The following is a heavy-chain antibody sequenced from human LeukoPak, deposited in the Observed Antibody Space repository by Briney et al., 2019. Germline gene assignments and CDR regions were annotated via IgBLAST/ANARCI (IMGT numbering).Heavy chain of an antibody. Sequence: ASVKVSCKASGYTFTSYGISWVRQAPGQGLEWMGWISAYNGNTNYAQKLQGRVTMTIDTSTSTAYMELRSLRSDDTAVYYCARTMYYGSGSYYTPFDYWGQGTLVTVSS. J-gene: IGHJ4*02. CDR1: GYTFTSYG. CDR2: ISAYNGNT. D-gene: IGHD3-10*01. CDR3: ARTMYYGSGSYYTPFDY. V-gene: IGHV1-18*01.